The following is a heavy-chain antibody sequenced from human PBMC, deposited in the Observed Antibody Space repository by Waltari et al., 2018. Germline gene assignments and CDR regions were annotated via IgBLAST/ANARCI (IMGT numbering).Heavy chain of an antibody. D-gene: IGHD6-6*01. CDR2: VNPDTGNA. Sequence: QVVLVQSGAEVKKPGASVKVSCKASGYIFINYYLHWVRQAPGQGPEWMGWVNPDTGNANYEHKFWGRVTMTWDTSSNTAFMDLRDLKSDDTAVYYCVRDRTTVAARPGDYWGQGTLVTVSS. J-gene: IGHJ4*02. V-gene: IGHV1-2*07. CDR3: VRDRTTVAARPGDY. CDR1: GYIFINYY.